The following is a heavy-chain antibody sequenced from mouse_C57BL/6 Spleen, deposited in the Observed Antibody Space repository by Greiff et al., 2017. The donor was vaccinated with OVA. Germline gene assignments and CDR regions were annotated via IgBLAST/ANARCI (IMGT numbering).Heavy chain of an antibody. J-gene: IGHJ4*01. CDR1: GYTFTSYW. Sequence: QVQLKQPGAELVKPGASVKMSCKASGYTFTSYWITWVKQRPGQGLEWIGDIYPGSGSTNYNEKFKSKATLTVDTSSSTAYMQLSSLTSEDSAVYYCARSYYYGSSYFYAMDYWGQGTSVTVSS. D-gene: IGHD1-1*01. V-gene: IGHV1-55*01. CDR3: ARSYYYGSSYFYAMDY. CDR2: IYPGSGST.